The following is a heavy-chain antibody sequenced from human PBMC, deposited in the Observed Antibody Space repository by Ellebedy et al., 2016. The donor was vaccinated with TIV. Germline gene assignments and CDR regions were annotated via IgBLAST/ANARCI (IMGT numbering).Heavy chain of an antibody. V-gene: IGHV4-34*01. D-gene: IGHD2-15*01. Sequence: GSLRLSCTVSGGSISSYYWNWIRQPPGKGLEWIGEINHSGSTNYNPSLKSRVSISVDTSKNQFSLRLTSVTAADTAIFYCARGLVSGRALDYWGQGTLVTVSS. CDR3: ARGLVSGRALDY. CDR1: GGSISSYY. J-gene: IGHJ4*02. CDR2: INHSGST.